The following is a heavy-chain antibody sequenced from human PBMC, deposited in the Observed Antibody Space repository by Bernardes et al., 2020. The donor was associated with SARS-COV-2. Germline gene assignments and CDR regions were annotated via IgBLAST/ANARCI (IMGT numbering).Heavy chain of an antibody. Sequence: GGSLRLSCAASGFTFSSYGMHWVRQAPGKGLEWVAVIWYDGSNKYYADSVKGRFTISRDNSKNTLYLQMNSLRAEDTAVYYCARDLVGYYVSGSCFDYWGQGTLVTVSS. J-gene: IGHJ4*02. V-gene: IGHV3-33*08. D-gene: IGHD3-10*01. CDR2: IWYDGSNK. CDR1: GFTFSSYG. CDR3: ARDLVGYYVSGSCFDY.